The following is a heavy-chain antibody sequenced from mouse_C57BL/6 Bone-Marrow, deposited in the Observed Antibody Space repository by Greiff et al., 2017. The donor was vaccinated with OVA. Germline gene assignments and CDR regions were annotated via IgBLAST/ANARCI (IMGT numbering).Heavy chain of an antibody. J-gene: IGHJ3*01. CDR1: GYTFTDYY. CDR3: ARGGLRLPWFAY. CDR2: INPYNGGT. V-gene: IGHV1-19*01. D-gene: IGHD3-2*02. Sequence: EVQLQQSGPVLVKPGASVKMSCKASGYTFTDYYMNWVKQRHGKSLAWIGVINPYNGGTSYNQKFKGKATLSVDKSSSTAYMELNSLTSEDSAVYYCARGGLRLPWFAYWGQGTLVTVSA.